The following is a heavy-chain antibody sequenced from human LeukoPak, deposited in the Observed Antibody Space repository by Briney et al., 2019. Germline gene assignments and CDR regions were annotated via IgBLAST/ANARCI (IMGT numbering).Heavy chain of an antibody. J-gene: IGHJ4*02. CDR2: ITDSGIRT. D-gene: IGHD1-26*01. V-gene: IGHV3-23*01. Sequence: GGSLRLSCAASGFISNSYAMAWVRQGPEKGLEWVSSITDSGIRTYYADSVKGRFTISRDNSKNTLFLQMNSLRAEDTAVYYCAKGSRGSYDYWGQGTLVTVSS. CDR1: GFISNSYA. CDR3: AKGSRGSYDY.